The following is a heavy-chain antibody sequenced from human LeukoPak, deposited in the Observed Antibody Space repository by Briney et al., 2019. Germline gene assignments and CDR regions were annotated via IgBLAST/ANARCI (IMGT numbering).Heavy chain of an antibody. D-gene: IGHD3-22*01. CDR1: GYTFTGYY. J-gene: IGHJ1*01. CDR2: INPNSGGT. Sequence: ASVKVSCKASGYTFTGYYMHWVRQAPGQGLEWMGWINPNSGGTNYAQKFQGRVTMTRDTSSTTAYMELSRLRSDDTAVYYCVRLVVISTTSEYFQEWGQGTLVIVS. V-gene: IGHV1-2*02. CDR3: VRLVVISTTSEYFQE.